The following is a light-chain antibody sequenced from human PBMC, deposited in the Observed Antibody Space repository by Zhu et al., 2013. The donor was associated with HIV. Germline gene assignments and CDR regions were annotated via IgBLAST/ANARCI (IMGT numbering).Light chain of an antibody. CDR3: QQYNSYWT. J-gene: IGKJ1*01. V-gene: IGKV1-5*03. Sequence: DIQMTQSPSTLSASVGDRVTITCRASQSVATWLAWYQQKPGRAPRLLIHTAPSLETGVPSRFSGSGSGTEFTLTISSLQPDDFATYYCQQYNSYWTFGQGTKVEIK. CDR1: QSVATW. CDR2: TAP.